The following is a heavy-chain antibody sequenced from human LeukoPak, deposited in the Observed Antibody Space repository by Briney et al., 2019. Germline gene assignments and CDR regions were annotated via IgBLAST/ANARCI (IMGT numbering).Heavy chain of an antibody. V-gene: IGHV4-39*01. J-gene: IGHJ2*01. CDR3: ARRSPTYYYDSSGYYDPESHWYFDL. CDR2: IYYSGST. D-gene: IGHD3-22*01. CDR1: GGSISSSSYY. Sequence: SETLSLTCTVSGGSISSSSYYWGWIRQPPGKGLEWIGSIYYSGSTYYNPSLKSRVTISVDTSMYQFSLKLSSVTAADTAVYYCARRSPTYYYDSSGYYDPESHWYFDLWGRGTLVTVSS.